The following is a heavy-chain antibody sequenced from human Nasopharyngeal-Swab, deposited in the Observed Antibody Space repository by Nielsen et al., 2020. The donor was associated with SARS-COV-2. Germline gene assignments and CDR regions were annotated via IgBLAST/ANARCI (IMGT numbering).Heavy chain of an antibody. CDR1: GFNFDDHA. Sequence: GGSLRLSCAASGFNFDDHAMHWVRQAPGKSLEWVSLIFVDADKTYYADAVKGRFTISRDNSKTSLHLEMIGLRTEDTALYFCAKDVGRQYFGSGSYHYFDLWGQGTLVTVSS. CDR3: AKDVGRQYFGSGSYHYFDL. V-gene: IGHV3-43*02. J-gene: IGHJ4*02. D-gene: IGHD3-10*01. CDR2: IFVDADKT.